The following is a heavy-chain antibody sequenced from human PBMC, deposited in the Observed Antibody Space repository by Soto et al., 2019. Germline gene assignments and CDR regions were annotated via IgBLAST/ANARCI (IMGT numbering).Heavy chain of an antibody. CDR2: ISGSGADT. V-gene: IGHV3-23*01. CDR3: AKDTGRGGGSVFDY. CDR1: GFIFSNYA. J-gene: IGHJ4*02. D-gene: IGHD2-15*01. Sequence: GGSLRLSCAPSGFIFSNYAMSWVRQARGKGLEWVSAISGSGADTHYTESVKGRFTISRDNFKNTLYLQMNSLRAEDTAVYYCAKDTGRGGGSVFDYWGQGTLVTVSS.